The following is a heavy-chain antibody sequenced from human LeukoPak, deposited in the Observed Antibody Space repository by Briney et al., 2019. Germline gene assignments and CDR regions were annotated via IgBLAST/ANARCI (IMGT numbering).Heavy chain of an antibody. D-gene: IGHD3-22*01. J-gene: IGHJ4*02. CDR2: ISGSGIST. CDR3: AKVIEAYYYDSSGYYYGLDY. CDR1: GFTFSSYA. V-gene: IGHV3-23*01. Sequence: QPGGSLRLSCVASGFTFSSYAMSWVRQAPGKGLEWVSAISGSGISTYYADSVRGRFTVSRDNSKNTLYLQMNSLRAEDTAVYYCAKVIEAYYYDSSGYYYGLDYWGQGTLVTVSS.